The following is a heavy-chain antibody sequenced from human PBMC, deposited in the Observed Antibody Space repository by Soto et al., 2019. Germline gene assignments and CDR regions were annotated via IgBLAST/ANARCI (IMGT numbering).Heavy chain of an antibody. CDR1: GGCLSSGDYY. J-gene: IGHJ5*02. Sequence: PSQTLSLPCTLCGGCLSSGDYYSSCSRQPPGKGLEWFGYIYYSGMTCFNPSLKSRVTIPVNTSKNQFSLKLSSVTAADTAVDYCARLRYWFDPWGQGTLVTVAS. CDR2: IYYSGMT. D-gene: IGHD4-17*01. CDR3: ARLRYWFDP. V-gene: IGHV4-30-4*01.